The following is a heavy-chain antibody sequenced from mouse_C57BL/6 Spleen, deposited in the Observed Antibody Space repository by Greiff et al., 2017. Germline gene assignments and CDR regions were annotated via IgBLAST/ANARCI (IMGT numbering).Heavy chain of an antibody. D-gene: IGHD2-1*01. CDR1: GYTFTSYW. Sequence: QVQLQQPGAELVKPGASVKLSCKASGYTFTSYWITWVKQRPGQGLEWIGDIYPGSGSTNYNEMFKSKVTLTVDTSSSTAYMQLSSLTSEVSAVYYGARGHYGNYVDDWGPGPTVTSSS. J-gene: IGHJ4*01. CDR2: IYPGSGST. V-gene: IGHV1-55*01. CDR3: ARGHYGNYVDD.